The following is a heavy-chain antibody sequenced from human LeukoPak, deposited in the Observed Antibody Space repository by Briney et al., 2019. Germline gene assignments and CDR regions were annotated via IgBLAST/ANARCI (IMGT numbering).Heavy chain of an antibody. Sequence: HSGRSLRLSCAASGFIFSGYGMHWVRQAPGKGLEWVALISHDGNHKHYADSVKGRFTISRDNSKNTLYLQMTSLRVEDTAVYFCAKDRIVISFGDVSKHWGQGTLVTVSS. CDR1: GFIFSGYG. D-gene: IGHD3-10*01. V-gene: IGHV3-30*18. J-gene: IGHJ1*01. CDR3: AKDRIVISFGDVSKH. CDR2: ISHDGNHK.